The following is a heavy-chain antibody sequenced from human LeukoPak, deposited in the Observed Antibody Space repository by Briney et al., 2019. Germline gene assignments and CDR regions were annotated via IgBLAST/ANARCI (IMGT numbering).Heavy chain of an antibody. D-gene: IGHD6-6*01. CDR3: ARDVGSSGTDY. V-gene: IGHV3-21*01. J-gene: IGHJ4*02. CDR1: GFTFSSYS. CDR2: ISSSSSSYI. Sequence: KPGGSLRLSCAASGFTFSSYSMNWVRQAPGKGLEWVSSISSSSSSYIYYADSVKGRFTIFRDNAKNSLYLQMNSLRAEDTAVYYCARDVGSSGTDYWGQGTLVTVSS.